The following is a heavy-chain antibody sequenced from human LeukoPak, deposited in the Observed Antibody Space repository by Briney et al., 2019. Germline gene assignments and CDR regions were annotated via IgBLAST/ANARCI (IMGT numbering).Heavy chain of an antibody. Sequence: ASVQVSCKASGGTFSNHAISWVRQAPGHGLEWMGRIIPIYEAAHYAQKFQGRVTITADKSTKTDYMELSSLRSEDTAIYYCASPRTSSGYTLDAFDIWGQGTMVTVSS. D-gene: IGHD3-22*01. CDR1: GGTFSNHA. CDR2: IIPIYEAA. V-gene: IGHV1-69*06. J-gene: IGHJ3*02. CDR3: ASPRTSSGYTLDAFDI.